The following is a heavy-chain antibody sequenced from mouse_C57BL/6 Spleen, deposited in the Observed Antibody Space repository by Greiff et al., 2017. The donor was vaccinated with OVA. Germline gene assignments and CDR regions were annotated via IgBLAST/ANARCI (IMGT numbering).Heavy chain of an antibody. CDR1: GYTFTDYN. V-gene: IGHV1-22*01. CDR2: INPNNGGT. CDR3: ARVYGSSYFDY. Sequence: EVQLQQSGPELVKPGASVKMSCKASGYTFTDYNMHWVKQSHGKSLEWIGYINPNNGGTSYNQKFKCKATLTVNKSSSTAYMELRSLTSEDSAVYYCARVYGSSYFDYWGQGTTLTVSS. D-gene: IGHD1-1*01. J-gene: IGHJ2*01.